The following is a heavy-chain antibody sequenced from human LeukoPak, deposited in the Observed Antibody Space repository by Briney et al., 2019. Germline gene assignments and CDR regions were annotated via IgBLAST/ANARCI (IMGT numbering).Heavy chain of an antibody. Sequence: PSETLSLTCTVSGGSISRYYWSWIRQPPGKGLEWIGYIYYSGSTNYNPSLKSRVTISVDTSKNQFSLKLSSVTAADTAVYYCAREDRDNWFDPWGQGTLVTVSS. J-gene: IGHJ5*02. CDR2: IYYSGST. V-gene: IGHV4-59*01. CDR1: GGSISRYY. D-gene: IGHD2-15*01. CDR3: AREDRDNWFDP.